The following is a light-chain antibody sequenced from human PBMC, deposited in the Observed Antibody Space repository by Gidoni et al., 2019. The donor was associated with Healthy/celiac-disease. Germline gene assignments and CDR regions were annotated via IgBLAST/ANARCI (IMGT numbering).Light chain of an antibody. J-gene: IGKJ1*01. V-gene: IGKV1-5*01. CDR3: QQYNSYST. CDR1: QSISSW. Sequence: DIQMTQSPSTLSASVGDRVTITCRASQSISSWLACYQQKPGKAPKFLIYGASSLESGVPSRFSGSGSGTEFTLTISSLRPDDFGTYYGQQYNSYSTFGQXTKVEIK. CDR2: GAS.